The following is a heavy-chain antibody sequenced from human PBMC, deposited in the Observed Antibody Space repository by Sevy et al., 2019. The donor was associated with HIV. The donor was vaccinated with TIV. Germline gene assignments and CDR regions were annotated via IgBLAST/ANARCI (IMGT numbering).Heavy chain of an antibody. J-gene: IGHJ3*02. D-gene: IGHD3-22*01. CDR2: IRSKANSYAT. V-gene: IGHV3-73*01. Sequence: GGSLRLSCAASGFTFSGSAMHWVRQASGKGLEWVGRIRSKANSYATADAASVKGRFTISRDDSKNTAYLQMNSLKTEXTAVYYCTRETTYYYDSSGYEGAKITTWHHDAFDIWGQGTMVTVSS. CDR1: GFTFSGSA. CDR3: TRETTYYYDSSGYEGAKITTWHHDAFDI.